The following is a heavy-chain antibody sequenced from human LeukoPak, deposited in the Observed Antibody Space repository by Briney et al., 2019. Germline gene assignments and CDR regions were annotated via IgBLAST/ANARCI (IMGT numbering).Heavy chain of an antibody. V-gene: IGHV3-21*01. CDR2: IRSSSSYI. Sequence: GGSLRLSCAASGFTFSSYSMNWVRQAPGKGLEWVSSIRSSSSYIYYADSVKGRFTISRDNAKNSLYLQMNSLRAEDTAVYYCARDCSSTSCYTFFSYYYGMDVWGQGTTVTVSS. J-gene: IGHJ6*02. D-gene: IGHD2-2*02. CDR1: GFTFSSYS. CDR3: ARDCSSTSCYTFFSYYYGMDV.